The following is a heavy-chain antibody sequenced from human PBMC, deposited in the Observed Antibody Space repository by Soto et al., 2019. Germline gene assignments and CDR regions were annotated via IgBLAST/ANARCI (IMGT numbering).Heavy chain of an antibody. CDR3: ARNNIVVVPAATSIAVAGDFDY. V-gene: IGHV1-18*01. J-gene: IGHJ4*02. CDR2: ISAYNGNT. Sequence: ASVKVSCKASGYTFTSYGISWVRQAPGQGLEWMGWISAYNGNTNYAQKLQGRVTMTTDTSTSTAYMELRSLRSDDTAVYYCARNNIVVVPAATSIAVAGDFDYWGQGTLVTVSS. CDR1: GYTFTSYG. D-gene: IGHD2-2*01.